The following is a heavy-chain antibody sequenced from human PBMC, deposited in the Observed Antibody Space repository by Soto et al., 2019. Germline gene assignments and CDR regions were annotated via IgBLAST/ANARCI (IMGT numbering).Heavy chain of an antibody. CDR1: GGIFKTDA. D-gene: IGHD5-18*01. J-gene: IGHJ3*01. V-gene: IGHV1-69*01. CDR2: LTPLYGTA. Sequence: QVHLEQSGAEVKKPGSSVKVSCKASGGIFKTDAVAWVRQAPGQVLEWVGGLTPLYGTANYAQKFQGRVTITADESTGAAYMEVSSLRAEDTAVYYCVRDLTLGYRSGGDGFDVWGQGTMVTVSS. CDR3: VRDLTLGYRSGGDGFDV.